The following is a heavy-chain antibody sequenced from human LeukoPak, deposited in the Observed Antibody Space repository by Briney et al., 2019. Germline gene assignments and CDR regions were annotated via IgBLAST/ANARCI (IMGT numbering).Heavy chain of an antibody. CDR3: AKDSAKKYDDY. Sequence: GGSLSLSCAASGFTFSSYAMSWVRQAPGKGLEWVSGISGSGSSTNYADSVKGRFTISRDNSKNTLYLQMNSLRAEDTAVYYCAKDSAKKYDDYWGQGTLVTVSS. CDR2: ISGSGSST. D-gene: IGHD2/OR15-2a*01. J-gene: IGHJ4*02. CDR1: GFTFSSYA. V-gene: IGHV3-23*01.